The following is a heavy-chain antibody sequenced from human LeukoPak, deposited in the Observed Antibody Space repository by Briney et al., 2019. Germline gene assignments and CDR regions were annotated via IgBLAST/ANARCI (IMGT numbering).Heavy chain of an antibody. CDR3: ARTYYDFWSGHYTSWFDP. CDR2: IYYSGST. CDR1: GGSISSYY. Sequence: SETLSLTCTVSGGSISSYYWSWIRQPPGKGLEWIGYIYYSGSTNYNPSLKSRVTISVDTSKNQFSLKLSSVTAADTAVYYCARTYYDFWSGHYTSWFDPWGQGTLVTVSS. D-gene: IGHD3-3*01. V-gene: IGHV4-59*08. J-gene: IGHJ5*02.